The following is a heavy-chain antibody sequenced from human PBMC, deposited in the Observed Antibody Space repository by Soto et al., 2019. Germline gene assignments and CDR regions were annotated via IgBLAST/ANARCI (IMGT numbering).Heavy chain of an antibody. CDR2: IKEDGSEK. CDR3: ARRQTGTTFYFYGMDV. D-gene: IGHD1-1*01. CDR1: GFTFSSYW. Sequence: GGSLRLSWAYSGFTFSSYWISWVRQAPGKGLEWVANIKEDGSEKYYVDSVKGRFTVSRDNAKNSVYLHMNSLRAEDTAVYYCARRQTGTTFYFYGMDVWGQGTTVTVSS. V-gene: IGHV3-7*03. J-gene: IGHJ6*02.